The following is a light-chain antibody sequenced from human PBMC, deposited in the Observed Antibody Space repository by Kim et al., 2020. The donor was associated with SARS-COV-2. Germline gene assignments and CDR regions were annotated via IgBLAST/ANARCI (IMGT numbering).Light chain of an antibody. CDR2: QNI. J-gene: IGLJ1*01. CDR3: QAWDSRNYV. V-gene: IGLV3-1*01. Sequence: SVAPGGTASITCSGDNLENKYVCWYQQKPGQSPVVVMYQNIKRPSGIPERFSGSNSGNTATLTISETQGLDEADYYCQAWDSRNYVFGTGTKVTVL. CDR1: NLENKY.